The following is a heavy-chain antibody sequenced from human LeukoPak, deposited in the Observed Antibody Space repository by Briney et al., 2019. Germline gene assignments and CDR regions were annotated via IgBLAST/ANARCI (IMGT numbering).Heavy chain of an antibody. CDR2: ISDIGSI. V-gene: IGHV4-59*12. CDR1: GGSISSYY. D-gene: IGHD2-15*01. J-gene: IGHJ4*02. CDR3: ARARYCSGGSCYNLGFFY. Sequence: PSEILFLTCTVSGGSISSYYWSWIRQPPGKGLEWIAYISDIGSINYNPSLKSRVTISLDTSKNQFSLKLSSVTAADTAVYYCARARYCSGGSCYNLGFFYWGQGTLVTVSS.